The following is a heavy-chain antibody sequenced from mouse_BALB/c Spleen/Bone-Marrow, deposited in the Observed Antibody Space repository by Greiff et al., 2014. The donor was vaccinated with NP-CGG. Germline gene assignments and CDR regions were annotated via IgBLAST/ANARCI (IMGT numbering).Heavy chain of an antibody. D-gene: IGHD2-3*01. CDR3: ARNGYYGWITY. J-gene: IGHJ3*01. Sequence: VQLQQSGGGLVQPGGSLKLSCAASGFDFSGYWMTWVRQAPGKGLEWIGEINPDSRTINYKPSLKEKFIMSRDNAKNTLYLQMSEVRSEDTALYYCARNGYYGWITYWGQGTLVTVSA. CDR1: GFDFSGYW. CDR2: INPDSRTI. V-gene: IGHV4-1*02.